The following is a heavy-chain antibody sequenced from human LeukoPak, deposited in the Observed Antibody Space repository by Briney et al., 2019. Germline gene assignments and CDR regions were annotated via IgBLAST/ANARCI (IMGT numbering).Heavy chain of an antibody. Sequence: GGSLRLSCAASGFTFSNHWMFWVRQAPGKGLVWVSRINPDGTATKYTGSVEGRFTISRDNAKNTLYLQMNSLRAEDTAVYYCAKVRQWLPQYYFDYWGQGTLVTVSS. J-gene: IGHJ4*02. CDR2: INPDGTAT. CDR1: GFTFSNHW. D-gene: IGHD6-19*01. CDR3: AKVRQWLPQYYFDY. V-gene: IGHV3-74*01.